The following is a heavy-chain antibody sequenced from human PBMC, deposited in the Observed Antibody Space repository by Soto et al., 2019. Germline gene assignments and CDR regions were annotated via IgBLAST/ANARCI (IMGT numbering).Heavy chain of an antibody. D-gene: IGHD1-20*01. V-gene: IGHV3-74*01. CDR2: IFSDGSST. CDR1: GFTFSNYW. Sequence: RLSCAASGFTFSNYWMHWVRQAPVKGLLWVARIFSDGSSTSYADSVKGRFTISRDNAKNTLYLQMNSLRAEDTAVYYCATPVPRSYPGISHYWGQGTLATVSS. J-gene: IGHJ4*02. CDR3: ATPVPRSYPGISHY.